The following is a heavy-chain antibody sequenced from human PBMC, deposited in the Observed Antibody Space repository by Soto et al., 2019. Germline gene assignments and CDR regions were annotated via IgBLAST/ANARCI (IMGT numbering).Heavy chain of an antibody. J-gene: IGHJ3*02. CDR2: INSDGSST. Sequence: GGALRLFCGASGFPFSTYWIHWVRQGPGKGLVWVSRINSDGSSTTYADSVKGRLTIFRDNAKNTVYLQMNSLRVEDTAVYYCAKDLGAGPLSLNYYDSSRYPDACDSWGEGNMVIVSS. D-gene: IGHD3-22*01. CDR3: AKDLGAGPLSLNYYDSSRYPDACDS. CDR1: GFPFSTYW. V-gene: IGHV3-74*01.